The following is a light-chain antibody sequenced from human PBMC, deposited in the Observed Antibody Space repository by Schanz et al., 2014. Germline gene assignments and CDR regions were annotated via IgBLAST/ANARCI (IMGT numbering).Light chain of an antibody. J-gene: IGKJ1*01. CDR3: QHYSLSPL. V-gene: IGKV3-20*01. CDR2: GAS. CDR1: QSVGSSY. Sequence: EIVLTQSPGTVSLSPGERASLSCRASQSVGSSYLAWHQHRPGQAPRLLIYGASSRATGIPARFSGSGSGTDFTLTITRLEPEDFAVYYCQHYSLSPLFGQGTKVEI.